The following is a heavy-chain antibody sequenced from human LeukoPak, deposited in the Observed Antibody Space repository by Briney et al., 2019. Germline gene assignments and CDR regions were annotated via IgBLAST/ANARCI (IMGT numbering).Heavy chain of an antibody. CDR1: GFIFGSYW. CDR2: IKHDGSEK. J-gene: IGHJ3*02. Sequence: GGSLRLSCAGSGFIFGSYWMSWVRQAPGKGLEWVANIKHDGSEKYYVDSVKGRFTISRDNAKNSLYLQMNSLRAEDTAVYYCARVDYDSSGYRVGAFDIWGQGTMVTVSS. V-gene: IGHV3-7*01. CDR3: ARVDYDSSGYRVGAFDI. D-gene: IGHD3-22*01.